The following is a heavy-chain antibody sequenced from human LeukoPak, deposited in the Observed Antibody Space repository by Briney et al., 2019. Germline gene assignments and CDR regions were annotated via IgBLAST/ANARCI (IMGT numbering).Heavy chain of an antibody. D-gene: IGHD2-15*01. CDR3: AKAPLGRCTGVICYYFDY. Sequence: GGSLRLSCAASGFTFSNYGLSWVRQAPGKGLEWVANIKQDGSEKYYVDSVKGRLTISRDNAKNSLYLQMNSLRAEDAAVYYCAKAPLGRCTGVICYYFDYWGQGTLVTVSS. J-gene: IGHJ4*02. CDR1: GFTFSNYG. V-gene: IGHV3-7*03. CDR2: IKQDGSEK.